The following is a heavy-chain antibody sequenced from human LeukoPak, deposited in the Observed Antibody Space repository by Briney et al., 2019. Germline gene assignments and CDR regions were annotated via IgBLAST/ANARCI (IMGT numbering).Heavy chain of an antibody. CDR2: ISYDGSNK. CDR1: GFTFSSYG. J-gene: IGHJ4*02. D-gene: IGHD5-18*01. V-gene: IGHV3-30*18. CDR3: AKDRRGYSYGPDY. Sequence: PGGSLRLSCASSGFTFSSYGMHWVRKAPGKGLEWVAVISYDGSNKYYADSVKGRFTISRDNSKNTLYLQMNSLRAEDTAVYYCAKDRRGYSYGPDYWGQGTLVTVSS.